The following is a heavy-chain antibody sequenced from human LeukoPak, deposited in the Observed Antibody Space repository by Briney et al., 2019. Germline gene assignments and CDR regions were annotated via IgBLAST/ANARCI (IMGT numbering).Heavy chain of an antibody. CDR3: ARDAGLLRRWLPLWYMDV. V-gene: IGHV1-69*06. D-gene: IGHD5-24*01. Sequence: SVKVSCKASGGTFSSYAISWVRQAPGQGLEWMGGIIPIFGTANYAQKFQGRVTITADKSTSTAYMELSSLRSEDTAVYYCARDAGLLRRWLPLWYMDVWGKGTTVTVSS. CDR2: IIPIFGTA. J-gene: IGHJ6*03. CDR1: GGTFSSYA.